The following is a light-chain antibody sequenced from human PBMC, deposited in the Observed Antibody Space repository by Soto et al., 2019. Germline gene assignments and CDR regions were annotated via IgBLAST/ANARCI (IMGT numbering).Light chain of an antibody. V-gene: IGLV2-14*01. CDR1: SSDVDGYNY. J-gene: IGLJ1*01. CDR3: SSYTSSSTLHV. Sequence: QSALTQPASVSGSPGQSITISCTGTSSDVDGYNYVSWYQQHPGKAPRLMIYDVSNRPSGVSNRFSGSKSGNTASLTISGLQAEDEADYYCSSYTSSSTLHVFGTGTKVTVL. CDR2: DVS.